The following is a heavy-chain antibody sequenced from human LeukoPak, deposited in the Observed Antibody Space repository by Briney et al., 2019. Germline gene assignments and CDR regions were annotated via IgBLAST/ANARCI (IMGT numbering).Heavy chain of an antibody. CDR2: INHSGST. D-gene: IGHD4-11*01. Sequence: PSETPSLTCAVYGGSFSGYYWSWIRQPPGKGLEWIGEINHSGSTNYNPSLKSRVTISVDTSKNQFSLKLSSVTAADTAVYYCAREGTVTTSYWGQGTLVTVSS. J-gene: IGHJ4*02. CDR1: GGSFSGYY. V-gene: IGHV4-34*01. CDR3: AREGTVTTSY.